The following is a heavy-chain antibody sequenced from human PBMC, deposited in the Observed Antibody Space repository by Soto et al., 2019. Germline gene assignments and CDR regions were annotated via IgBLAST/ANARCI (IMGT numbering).Heavy chain of an antibody. J-gene: IGHJ4*02. V-gene: IGHV3-23*01. CDR3: AKALGELWFGDLLPDY. CDR1: GFTFSTYA. CDR2: ISGSGGST. Sequence: GGSLRLSCAASGFTFSTYAMNWVRQTPGKGLDWVSSISGSGGSTYYADSVKGRFTISRDNSKNTLDPQMNSLRAEDTAVYYCAKALGELWFGDLLPDYWGQGTLVTVSS. D-gene: IGHD3-10*01.